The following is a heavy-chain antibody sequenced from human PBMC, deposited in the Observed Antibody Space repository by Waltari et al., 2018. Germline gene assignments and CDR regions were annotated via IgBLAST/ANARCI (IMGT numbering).Heavy chain of an antibody. V-gene: IGHV5-51*01. CDR3: ARQSRSSDWYDY. D-gene: IGHD3-9*01. CDR1: GYKFSSYW. J-gene: IGHJ4*02. Sequence: EVQLVQSGVEVKKPGESLKISCLGSGYKFSSYWIAWVRQLPGKGLEWVGIIYPGDSETRYSPSFQGQVTMSVDKSATTAYLQWTNMKASDTAMYYCARQSRSSDWYDYWGQGTLITVSS. CDR2: IYPGDSET.